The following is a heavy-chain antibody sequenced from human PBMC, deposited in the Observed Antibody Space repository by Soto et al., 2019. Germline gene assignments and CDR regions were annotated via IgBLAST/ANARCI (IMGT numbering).Heavy chain of an antibody. CDR1: GGSISSSNW. J-gene: IGHJ5*01. Sequence: PSETLSLTCAVSGGSISSSNWWSWVRQPPGKGLEWIGEIYHSGSTNYNPSLKSRVTISVDKSKNQSSLKLSSVTAADTAVYYCARGMAVAGNGFDYWGQGTLVTVSS. D-gene: IGHD6-19*01. CDR3: ARGMAVAGNGFDY. V-gene: IGHV4-4*02. CDR2: IYHSGST.